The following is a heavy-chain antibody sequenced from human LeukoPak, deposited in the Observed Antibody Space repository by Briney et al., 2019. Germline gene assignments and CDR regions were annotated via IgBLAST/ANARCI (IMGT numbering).Heavy chain of an antibody. CDR2: IYSGGST. CDR1: GFTVSSNY. Sequence: GGSLRLSCAASGFTVSSNYMSWVRQAPGKGLEWVSVIYSGGSTYYADSVKGRFTISRDNSKNTLYLQMNSLRAEDTAVYYCARDRIVATRYYYGMDVWGQGTTVTVSS. J-gene: IGHJ6*02. D-gene: IGHD5-12*01. CDR3: ARDRIVATRYYYGMDV. V-gene: IGHV3-66*01.